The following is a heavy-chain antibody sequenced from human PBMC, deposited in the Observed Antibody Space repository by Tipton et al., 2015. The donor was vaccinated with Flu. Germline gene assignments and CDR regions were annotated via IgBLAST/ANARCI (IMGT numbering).Heavy chain of an antibody. D-gene: IGHD3-3*01. CDR2: IYHTGST. CDR3: AGWDFWSGYSDY. J-gene: IGHJ4*02. V-gene: IGHV4-38-2*01. CDR1: GYSISSGYY. Sequence: PGLVKPSETLSLTCAVSGYSISSGYYWGWIRQPAGKGLEWIGSIYHTGSTHYSPSLKSRVTISVDTSKNQFSLKLSSVTAADTAIYYCAGWDFWSGYSDYWGQGTLVTVSS.